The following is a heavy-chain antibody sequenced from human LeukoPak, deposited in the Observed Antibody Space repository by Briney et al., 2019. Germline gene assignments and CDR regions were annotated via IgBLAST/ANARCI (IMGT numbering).Heavy chain of an antibody. V-gene: IGHV3-43D*04. Sequence: GGSLRLSCAASGFTFDDYAMHWVRQAPGKGLEWVSLISWDGGSTYYADSVKGRFTISRDNSKNSLYLQMNSLRAEDTALYYCARITHEGMDVWGKGTTVTVSS. CDR2: ISWDGGST. CDR3: ARITHEGMDV. D-gene: IGHD1-20*01. CDR1: GFTFDDYA. J-gene: IGHJ6*04.